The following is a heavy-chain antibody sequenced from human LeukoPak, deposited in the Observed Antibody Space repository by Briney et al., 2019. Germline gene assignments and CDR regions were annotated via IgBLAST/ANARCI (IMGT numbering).Heavy chain of an antibody. CDR3: VIIRGYFDSSGSDY. D-gene: IGHD3-9*01. J-gene: IGHJ4*02. Sequence: GGSLRLSCSASGFTFSSYTIHWVRQAPGKGLEFVSAITSNGGSAYYADSVKGRFTISRDNSKNTVYLQMSSLRAEDTAVYYCVIIRGYFDSSGSDYWGQGTLVTVSS. CDR2: ITSNGGSA. CDR1: GFTFSSYT. V-gene: IGHV3-64D*06.